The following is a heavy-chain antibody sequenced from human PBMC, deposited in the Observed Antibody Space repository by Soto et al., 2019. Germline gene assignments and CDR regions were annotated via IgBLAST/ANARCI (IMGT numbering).Heavy chain of an antibody. CDR1: GFTFTNFA. CDR3: AKGYCSSTSCSFDY. Sequence: PGGSLRLSCADSGFTFTNFAINWVRQAPGKGLEWVSVISGTGDTTYNADSVKGGFTISRDNSMNTAFLQMNSLRAEDTPLYYCAKGYCSSTSCSFDYWGQGTLVTSPQ. J-gene: IGHJ4*02. V-gene: IGHV3-23*01. CDR2: ISGTGDTT. D-gene: IGHD2-2*01.